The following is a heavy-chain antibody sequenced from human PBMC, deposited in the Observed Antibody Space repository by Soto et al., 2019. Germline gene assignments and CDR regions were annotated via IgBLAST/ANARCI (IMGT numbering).Heavy chain of an antibody. CDR1: GFTFSSYS. CDR3: ARNGGRDYYYYGMDV. D-gene: IGHD3-16*01. Sequence: EVQLVESGGGLVKPGGSLRLSCAASGFTFSSYSMNWVRQAPGKGLEWVSSISSSSSYIYYADSVKGRFTISRDNAKNSLYLQMNSLRAEDTAVYYCARNGGRDYYYYGMDVWGRGTTVTVSS. CDR2: ISSSSSYI. J-gene: IGHJ6*02. V-gene: IGHV3-21*01.